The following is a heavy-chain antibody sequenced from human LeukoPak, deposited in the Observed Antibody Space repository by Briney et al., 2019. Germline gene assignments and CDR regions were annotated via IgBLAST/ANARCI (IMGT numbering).Heavy chain of an antibody. CDR1: GFTFSSYS. V-gene: IGHV3-21*01. CDR2: ISSSSSYL. CDR3: ARSMRNWFDP. J-gene: IGHJ5*02. Sequence: PGGSLRLSCAASGFTFSSYSMNWVRQAPGKGLEWVSSISSSSSYLYYADSVKGRFTISRDNAKNSLYLQMNSLRAEDTAVYYCARSMRNWFDPWGQGTLVTVSS. D-gene: IGHD2-21*01.